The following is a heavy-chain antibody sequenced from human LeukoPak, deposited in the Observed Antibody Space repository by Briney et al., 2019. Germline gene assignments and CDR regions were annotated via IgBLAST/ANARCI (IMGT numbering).Heavy chain of an antibody. V-gene: IGHV3-23*01. J-gene: IGHJ3*02. CDR1: GFTFSSYA. D-gene: IGHD3-22*01. CDR2: ISGSGGST. Sequence: GGSLRLSCAASGFTFSSYAMSWARQAPGKGLEWVSAISGSGGSTYYADSVKGRFTISRDNSKNTLYLQMNSLRAEDTAVYYCARLTNRYDSSGYPRPDAFDIWGQGTMVTVSS. CDR3: ARLTNRYDSSGYPRPDAFDI.